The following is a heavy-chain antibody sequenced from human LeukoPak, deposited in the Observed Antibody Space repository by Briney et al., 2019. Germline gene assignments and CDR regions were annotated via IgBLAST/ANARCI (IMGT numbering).Heavy chain of an antibody. CDR2: INPSGGST. V-gene: IGHV1-46*01. CDR1: GYTFTSNY. J-gene: IGHJ4*02. Sequence: GASVKVSCKAFGYTFTSNYMHWVRQAPGQGLEWMGIINPSGGSTSYAQKFQGRVTMTRDMSTSTVYMELSSLRSEDTAVYYCARDNYYDSSGYYYEGYYFDYWGQGTLVTVSS. CDR3: ARDNYYDSSGYYYEGYYFDY. D-gene: IGHD3-22*01.